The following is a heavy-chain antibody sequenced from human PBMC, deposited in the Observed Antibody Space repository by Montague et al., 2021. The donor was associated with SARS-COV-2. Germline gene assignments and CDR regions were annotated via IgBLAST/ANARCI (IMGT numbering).Heavy chain of an antibody. J-gene: IGHJ3*02. Sequence: SETLSLTCAVSGASVSSSDWGWIRQSPGKGLEWIGYFYSVGSTDYNPSLKSRVTISIDTSKNQFSLKLRSVTAADTAIYYCARETMTSVAFDIWGQGTMVTVSS. V-gene: IGHV4-59*02. CDR3: ARETMTSVAFDI. CDR2: FYSVGST. CDR1: GASVSSSD. D-gene: IGHD1-14*01.